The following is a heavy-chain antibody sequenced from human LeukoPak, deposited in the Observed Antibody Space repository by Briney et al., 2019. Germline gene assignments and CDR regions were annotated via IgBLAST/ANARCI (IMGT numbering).Heavy chain of an antibody. V-gene: IGHV4-30-2*01. D-gene: IGHD3-16*01. CDR1: GASISSGGYS. Sequence: TLSLTCAVSGASISSGGYSWNWLRQPPGKALEWIGYIYHNGNTNYNLSLRSRLTISGDMSKNQFSLQLASVTAADTAVYFCARGSYPYAPNFNYWGQGTLVTVSS. J-gene: IGHJ4*02. CDR2: IYHNGNT. CDR3: ARGSYPYAPNFNY.